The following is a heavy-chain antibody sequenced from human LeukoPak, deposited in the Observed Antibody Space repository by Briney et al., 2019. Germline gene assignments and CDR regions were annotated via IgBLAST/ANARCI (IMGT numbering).Heavy chain of an antibody. Sequence: PGRSLRLSCAASGFTFSSHGMHWVRQAPGKGLEWVAIIWHDGSGKYYADSVKGRFTISRDNSKNMLYLQMNSLRADDTAVYYCARDKRYYFDYWGQGSLVTVSS. CDR2: IWHDGSGK. J-gene: IGHJ4*02. V-gene: IGHV3-33*01. CDR1: GFTFSSHG. D-gene: IGHD1-14*01. CDR3: ARDKRYYFDY.